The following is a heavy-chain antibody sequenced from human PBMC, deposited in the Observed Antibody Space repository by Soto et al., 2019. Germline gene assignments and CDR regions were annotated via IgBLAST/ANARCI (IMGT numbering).Heavy chain of an antibody. Sequence: PSETLSLTCTVSGGSISSSSYYWGWIRQPPGKGLEWIGSIYYGGSTYYNPSLKSRVTISVDTSKNQFSLKLSSVTAADTAVYYCARPRSRYDDDYGVENWFDPWGQGTLVTVSS. V-gene: IGHV4-39*01. CDR1: GGSISSSSYY. J-gene: IGHJ5*02. CDR3: ARPRSRYDDDYGVENWFDP. D-gene: IGHD4-17*01. CDR2: IYYGGST.